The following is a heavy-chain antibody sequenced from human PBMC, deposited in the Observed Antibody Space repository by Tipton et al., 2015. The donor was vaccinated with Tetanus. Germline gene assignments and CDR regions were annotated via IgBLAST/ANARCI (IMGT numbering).Heavy chain of an antibody. CDR2: IYQSGST. CDR3: ARDRGQQFVSDWFDS. J-gene: IGHJ5*01. V-gene: IGHV4-30-2*01. Sequence: TLSLTCTVSGGSINSPDYSWGWIRQPPGKGLEWIGYIYQSGSTSYNPSLATRVTITADKSKNQFSLNLRSVTAADTAVYYCARDRGQQFVSDWFDSWGQGTLVTV. CDR1: GGSINSPDYS. D-gene: IGHD6-6*01.